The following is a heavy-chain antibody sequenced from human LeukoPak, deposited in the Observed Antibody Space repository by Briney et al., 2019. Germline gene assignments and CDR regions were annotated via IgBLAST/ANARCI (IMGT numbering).Heavy chain of an antibody. CDR3: ARSGRLRYYYGMDV. Sequence: GGSLRLSCAASGFNLSSYSMSWVRQAPGKGLEWVSSISSRSVNIYYADSVKGRFTISRDNAKNSLYLQMNSLRAEDTALYYCARSGRLRYYYGMDVWGHGTTVTVSS. J-gene: IGHJ6*02. V-gene: IGHV3-21*01. CDR1: GFNLSSYS. D-gene: IGHD3-10*01. CDR2: ISSRSVNI.